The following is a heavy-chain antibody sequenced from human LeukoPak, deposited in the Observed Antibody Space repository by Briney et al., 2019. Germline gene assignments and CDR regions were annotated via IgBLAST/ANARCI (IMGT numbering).Heavy chain of an antibody. D-gene: IGHD3-22*01. CDR2: INHSGST. CDR3: ARAEYYDSSGTIDY. CDR1: GGSFSGYY. Sequence: SETLSLTCAVYGGSFSGYYWSWIRQPPGKGLECIGEINHSGSTNYNPSLKSRVTISVDTSKNQFSLKLSSVTAADTAVYYCARAEYYDSSGTIDYWGQGTLVTVSS. V-gene: IGHV4-34*01. J-gene: IGHJ4*02.